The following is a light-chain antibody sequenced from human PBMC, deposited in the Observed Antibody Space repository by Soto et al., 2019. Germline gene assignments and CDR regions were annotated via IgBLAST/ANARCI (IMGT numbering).Light chain of an antibody. Sequence: IVMTQSPATLSVSPGERVTRSCRASQSINNNLSWYQQKPGQPPSLLMFRASIRATGFPARFSRNGSGNEFNISIRSLQSEDSAVYYCQQYNNWPRATLAVGTKVDIK. V-gene: IGKV3-15*01. CDR1: QSINNN. CDR2: RAS. CDR3: QQYNNWPRAT. J-gene: IGKJ4*01.